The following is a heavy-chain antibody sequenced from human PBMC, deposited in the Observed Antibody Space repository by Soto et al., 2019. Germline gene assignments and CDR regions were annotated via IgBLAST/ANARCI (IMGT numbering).Heavy chain of an antibody. CDR2: IYWNDDK. CDR1: GFSLSTSGVG. Sequence: QITLKESGPTLVKPTQTLTLTCTFSGFSLSTSGVGVGWIRQPPGKALEWLALIYWNDDKRYSPSLKSRLTITKDTSKNQVVLTMTNMDPVDTSTYYCAHGYYDFWSGYLLIEAFDIWGQGTMVTVSS. CDR3: AHGYYDFWSGYLLIEAFDI. V-gene: IGHV2-5*01. J-gene: IGHJ3*02. D-gene: IGHD3-3*01.